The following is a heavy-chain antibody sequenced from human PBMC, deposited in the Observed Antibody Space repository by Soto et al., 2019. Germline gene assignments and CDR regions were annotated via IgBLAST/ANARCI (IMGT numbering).Heavy chain of an antibody. J-gene: IGHJ4*02. Sequence: ETLSLTCAVSGGSISSSSYYWGWIRQPPGKGLEWIGSISYSGSTYYNPSLKSRVTISVDTSKNQFSLKLSSVTAADTAVYYCASYYYDSSGYYYVPGVYWGQGTLVTVSS. CDR2: ISYSGST. V-gene: IGHV4-39*01. CDR3: ASYYYDSSGYYYVPGVY. CDR1: GGSISSSSYY. D-gene: IGHD3-22*01.